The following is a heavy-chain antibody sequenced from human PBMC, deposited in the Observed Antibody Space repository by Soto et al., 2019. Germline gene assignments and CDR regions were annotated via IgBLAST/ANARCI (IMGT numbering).Heavy chain of an antibody. J-gene: IGHJ6*02. CDR2: IYYSGSN. Sequence: QVQLQESGPGLVKPSQTLSLTCTVSGGSISSGGYYWSWIRQHPGKGLEWIGYIYYSGSNYYNPCIESRVTISVDTSKNKFSLKLSYVTVADTAVYYCARVIDNCYDSSGYYDYYYGMDVWGQGTTVTVSS. D-gene: IGHD3-22*01. V-gene: IGHV4-31*03. CDR1: GGSISSGGYY. CDR3: ARVIDNCYDSSGYYDYYYGMDV.